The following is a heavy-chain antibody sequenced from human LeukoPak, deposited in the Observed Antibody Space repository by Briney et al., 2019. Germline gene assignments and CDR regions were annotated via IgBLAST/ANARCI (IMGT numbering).Heavy chain of an antibody. D-gene: IGHD2-2*01. Sequence: SETLSFTCAAYGGSFSGYYWTWIRQSPGTGLEWIGEITVRETTEYTPSLRGRVTISADKSKTQFSLNVKSLTAADTAIYYCARGVRIPGPRIKDILVVPDGSAAHFDVWGRGTMVTVSS. V-gene: IGHV4-34*01. CDR1: GGSFSGYY. CDR3: ARGVRIPGPRIKDILVVPDGSAAHFDV. CDR2: ITVRETT. J-gene: IGHJ3*01.